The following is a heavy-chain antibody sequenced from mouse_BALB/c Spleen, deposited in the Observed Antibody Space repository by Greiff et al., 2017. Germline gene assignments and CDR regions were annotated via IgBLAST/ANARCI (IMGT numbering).Heavy chain of an antibody. D-gene: IGHD2-4*01. J-gene: IGHJ3*01. Sequence: EVMLVESGGGLVKPGGSLKLSCAASGFAFSSYDMSWVRQTPEKRLEWVAYISSGGGSTYYPDTVKGRFTISRDNAKNTLYLQMSSLKSEDTAMYYCARDYPFAYWGQGTLVTVSA. CDR3: ARDYPFAY. CDR2: ISSGGGST. CDR1: GFAFSSYD. V-gene: IGHV5-12-1*01.